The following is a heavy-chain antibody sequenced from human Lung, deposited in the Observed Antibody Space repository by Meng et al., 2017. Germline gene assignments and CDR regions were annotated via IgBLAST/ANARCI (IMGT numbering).Heavy chain of an antibody. CDR2: TSTYNSNR. CDR1: GYSFTNYG. V-gene: IGHV1-18*01. D-gene: IGHD2-2*01. J-gene: IGHJ4*02. Sequence: QVHLVQSGPEVRKPGASVKVSCQASGYSFTNYGINWVRQAPGKGLEWMGWTSTYNSNRNYAQSLQGRVTMTTDTSTTIAYMELRSLTFDDTAVYYCARGRHCSSTTCYLSDSWGQGTLVTVSS. CDR3: ARGRHCSSTTCYLSDS.